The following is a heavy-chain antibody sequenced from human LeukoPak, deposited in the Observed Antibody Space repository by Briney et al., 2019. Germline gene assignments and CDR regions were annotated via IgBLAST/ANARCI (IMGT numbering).Heavy chain of an antibody. CDR2: IVPSGIT. J-gene: IGHJ4*02. V-gene: IGHV4-4*07. D-gene: IGHD6-13*01. CDR3: AKEGAAPGPDFDY. Sequence: PETLSLTCTVSGASIRSYYWSWLRQPAGKGLEWIGRIVPSGITNYNPSLESRVTMSVDTSKNQFSLNLKSVTAADTAVYYCAKEGAAPGPDFDYWGQGILVIVSS. CDR1: GASIRSYY.